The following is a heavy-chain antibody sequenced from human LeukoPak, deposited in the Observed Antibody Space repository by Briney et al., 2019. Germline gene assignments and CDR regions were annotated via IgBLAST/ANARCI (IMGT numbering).Heavy chain of an antibody. D-gene: IGHD3-10*01. J-gene: IGHJ6*02. Sequence: GGSLRLSCAASGFTFSSYSMSWVSQAPGKGLEWVSVISGSGGSTYNADSVKGRFTISRDNSKNTLYLQMNSLRAEDTAVYYCAKDSGGDYYGMDVWGQGTTVTVSS. V-gene: IGHV3-23*01. CDR1: GFTFSSYS. CDR3: AKDSGGDYYGMDV. CDR2: ISGSGGST.